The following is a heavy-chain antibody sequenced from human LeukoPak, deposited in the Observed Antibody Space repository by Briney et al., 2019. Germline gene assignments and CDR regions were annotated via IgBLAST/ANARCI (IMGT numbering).Heavy chain of an antibody. CDR1: GGSISSNSW. Sequence: SGTLSLTCGVSGGSISSNSWWTWVRQPPGKGLEWIGEIYHSGSTNYNPSLKSRVSISVDKSKNQFSLKLSSVTAADTAVYYCARDLRPGVTMDYWGQGTLVTVSS. J-gene: IGHJ4*02. V-gene: IGHV4-4*02. CDR2: IYHSGST. D-gene: IGHD4-17*01. CDR3: ARDLRPGVTMDY.